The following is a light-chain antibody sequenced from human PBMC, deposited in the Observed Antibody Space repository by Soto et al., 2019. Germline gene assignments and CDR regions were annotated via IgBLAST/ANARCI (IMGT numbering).Light chain of an antibody. Sequence: DIQMTQSPSSLSASVGDRVTITCRASQGIASWLAWYQEKPGKAPKSLIFAASSLQSGVPARFSCSGCGTEVTLTMSSLQPEDFATYFCQQYHSFPITFGHGTRLEIK. CDR1: QGIASW. J-gene: IGKJ5*01. V-gene: IGKV1D-16*01. CDR2: AAS. CDR3: QQYHSFPIT.